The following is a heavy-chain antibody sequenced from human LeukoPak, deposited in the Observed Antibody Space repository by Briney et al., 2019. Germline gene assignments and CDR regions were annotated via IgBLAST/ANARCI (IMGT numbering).Heavy chain of an antibody. CDR1: GGTFSSYA. CDR2: IIPILGTA. V-gene: IGHV1-69*05. D-gene: IGHD6-19*01. Sequence: GSSVKVSCKASGGTFSSYAISWVRQAPGQGLEWMGGIIPILGTANYAQKFQGRVTITTDESTSTAYMELSSLRSEDTAVYYCASGYSSGWYRGWFDPWGQGTLVTVSS. J-gene: IGHJ5*02. CDR3: ASGYSSGWYRGWFDP.